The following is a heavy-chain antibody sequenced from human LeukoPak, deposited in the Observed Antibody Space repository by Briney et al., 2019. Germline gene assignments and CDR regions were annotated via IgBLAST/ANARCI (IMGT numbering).Heavy chain of an antibody. V-gene: IGHV1-69*13. CDR3: ARLDVEMATHAFDI. Sequence: ASVKVSCKASGGTFSSYAISWVRQAPGQGLEWMGGIIPIFGTANYAQKFQGRVTITADESTSTAYMELSSLRSEDTAVYYCARLDVEMATHAFDIWGQGTMVTVSS. J-gene: IGHJ3*02. CDR1: GGTFSSYA. D-gene: IGHD5-24*01. CDR2: IIPIFGTA.